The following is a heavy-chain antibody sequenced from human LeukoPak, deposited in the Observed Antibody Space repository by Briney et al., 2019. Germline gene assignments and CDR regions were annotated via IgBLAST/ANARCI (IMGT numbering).Heavy chain of an antibody. CDR3: AMHTVIASSWSFDY. CDR1: SGLMRRSSDY. Sequence: SETLSLTCSVWSGLMRRSSDYGGWIRQPPGKGLEWIGSIYYSGNTYNNPSLKSRVTISVDTSKNQLSLKLTAANTADHSVYGGAMHTVIASSWSFDYWGQGTLVTVSS. V-gene: IGHV4-39*01. J-gene: IGHJ4*02. CDR2: IYYSGNT. D-gene: IGHD6-13*01.